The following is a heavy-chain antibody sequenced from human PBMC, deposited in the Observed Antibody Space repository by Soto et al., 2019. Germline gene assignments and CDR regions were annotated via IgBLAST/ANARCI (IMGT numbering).Heavy chain of an antibody. CDR1: GYTFTSYG. J-gene: IGHJ4*02. D-gene: IGHD1-1*01. CDR2: ISAHNGNT. V-gene: IGHV1-18*01. Sequence: QVHLVQSGAEVKKPGASVKVSCKASGYTFTSYGITWVRQAPGQGLEWMGWISAHNGNTDYAQKLTGRVIVTREPSTGTAYMELRSLRSDDTAVYYCARGRYGDYWGQGALVTVSS. CDR3: ARGRYGDY.